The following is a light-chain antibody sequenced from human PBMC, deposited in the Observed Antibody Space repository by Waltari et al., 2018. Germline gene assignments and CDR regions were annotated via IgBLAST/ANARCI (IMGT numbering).Light chain of an antibody. Sequence: DIVMIQSPDSLAVSLGERATTNCRSSRTVFFSSNNKDFLSWYQQRQGQPPKLLIYWASTRESGVPDRFSGSGSGTNFTLTINGLQAEDVAVYYCQQFYITPQTFGQGTRVEIK. CDR1: RTVFFSSNNKDF. J-gene: IGKJ2*01. CDR3: QQFYITPQT. CDR2: WAS. V-gene: IGKV4-1*01.